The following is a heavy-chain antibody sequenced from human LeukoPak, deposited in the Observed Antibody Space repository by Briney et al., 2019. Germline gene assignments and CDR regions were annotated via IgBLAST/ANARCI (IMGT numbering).Heavy chain of an antibody. CDR3: ARRGAWSGFYDY. D-gene: IGHD3-3*01. V-gene: IGHV4-61*01. CDR2: IYYSGST. CDR1: GGSVSSGSYY. Sequence: PSETLSLTCTVSGGSVSSGSYYWSWIRQPPGKGLEWIGYIYYSGSTNYNPSLKSRVTMSVDTSKNQFSLKLSSVTAADTAVYYSARRGAWSGFYDYWGQGTLVTVSS. J-gene: IGHJ4*02.